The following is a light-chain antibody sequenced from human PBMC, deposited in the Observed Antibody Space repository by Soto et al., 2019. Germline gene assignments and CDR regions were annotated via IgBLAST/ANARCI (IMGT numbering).Light chain of an antibody. J-gene: IGLJ3*02. Sequence: QLVLTQSPSASASLGASVKLTCTLSSGHSSYAIAWHQQPPEKGPRFLMKLNSDGSHSKEDGIPDRFSGSSSGAERYLTISSLQSEDEADYYCQTWGTGNWVFGGGTQLTVL. V-gene: IGLV4-69*01. CDR2: LNSDGSH. CDR3: QTWGTGNWV. CDR1: SGHSSYA.